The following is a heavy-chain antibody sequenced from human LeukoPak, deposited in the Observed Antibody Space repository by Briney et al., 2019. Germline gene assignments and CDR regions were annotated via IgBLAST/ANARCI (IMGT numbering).Heavy chain of an antibody. CDR1: GFTVSSNY. Sequence: GGSLRLSCAASGFTVSSNYMSWVRQAPGKGLEWVSIIYSGGSTYYADSVKGRFTISRDNSKNTLYLQMNSLRAEDTAVYFCARNEIPPAYSYYMDVWGKGTTVTVSS. CDR3: ARNEIPPAYSYYMDV. CDR2: IYSGGST. J-gene: IGHJ6*03. V-gene: IGHV3-53*01. D-gene: IGHD2-2*01.